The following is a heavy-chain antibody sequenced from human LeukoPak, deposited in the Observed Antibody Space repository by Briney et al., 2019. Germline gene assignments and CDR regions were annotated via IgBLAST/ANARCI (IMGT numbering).Heavy chain of an antibody. Sequence: GGSLRLSCAASGFTFSSCAMSWVRQAPGKGLEWVSAISGSGDSTYYADSVKGRFTVSRDNSKNTLYLQMNSLRAEDTAVYYCARGTPSSSGWLYYGMDVWGQGTTVTVSS. D-gene: IGHD6-19*01. V-gene: IGHV3-23*01. CDR1: GFTFSSCA. CDR2: ISGSGDST. J-gene: IGHJ6*02. CDR3: ARGTPSSSGWLYYGMDV.